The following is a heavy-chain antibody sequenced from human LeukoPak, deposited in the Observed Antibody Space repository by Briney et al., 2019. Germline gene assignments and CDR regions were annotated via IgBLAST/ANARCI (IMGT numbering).Heavy chain of an antibody. Sequence: PSETLSLTCAVYGGSFSGYYWSWIRQPPGKGLEWIGEINHSGSTNYNPSLKSRVTISVDTSKNQFSLKLSSVTAADTAVYYCARGRSSSGHKHFDYWGQGTLSPSPQ. J-gene: IGHJ4*02. CDR1: GGSFSGYY. CDR3: ARGRSSSGHKHFDY. CDR2: INHSGST. D-gene: IGHD6-19*01. V-gene: IGHV4-34*01.